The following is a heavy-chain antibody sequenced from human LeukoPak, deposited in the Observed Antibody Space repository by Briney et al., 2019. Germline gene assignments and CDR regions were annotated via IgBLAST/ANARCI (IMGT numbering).Heavy chain of an antibody. CDR2: ISHSGST. J-gene: IGHJ4*02. D-gene: IGHD1-26*01. CDR3: AEGVGVTALDY. V-gene: IGHV4-34*01. Sequence: SETLSLTCAVYGGSFNIYYWGWIRQPPGKGLEWIGEISHSGSTNYNPSLKSRVTISVDTSKNRFSLKLSSVTAADTAVYCCAEGVGVTALDYWGQGTLVTVSS. CDR1: GGSFNIYY.